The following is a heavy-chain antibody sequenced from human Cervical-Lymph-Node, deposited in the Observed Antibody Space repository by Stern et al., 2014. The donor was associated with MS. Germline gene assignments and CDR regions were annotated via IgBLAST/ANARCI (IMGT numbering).Heavy chain of an antibody. Sequence: QVQLQESGPGLVKPSQTLSLTCTVSGGAIISGDFYWSWIRQLQGKGLEWIGYIYYSGSSYYNPSLKSRVTISVDTANNKFSLKLSSVTAADTAVYYCARRAGGSDNYFDPWGQGTLVTVSS. CDR1: GGAIISGDFY. D-gene: IGHD4/OR15-4a*01. V-gene: IGHV4-31*03. CDR3: ARRAGGSDNYFDP. J-gene: IGHJ5*02. CDR2: IYYSGSS.